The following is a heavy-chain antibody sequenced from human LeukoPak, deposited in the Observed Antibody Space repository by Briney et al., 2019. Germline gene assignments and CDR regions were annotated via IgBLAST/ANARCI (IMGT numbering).Heavy chain of an antibody. CDR2: IYTSGST. CDR1: GGSISSYY. J-gene: IGHJ4*02. V-gene: IGHV4-4*07. CDR3: PREANSRFWIGKILCFAN. D-gene: IGHD3-3*01. Sequence: SETLSLTCTVSGGSISSYYWSWIRQPAGEGLEWIGRIYTSGSTNYNPSLKSRVTLSVDTSKNQFSLKLSSVTAADTAALYCPREANSRFWIGKILCFANWGQGTLVTASS.